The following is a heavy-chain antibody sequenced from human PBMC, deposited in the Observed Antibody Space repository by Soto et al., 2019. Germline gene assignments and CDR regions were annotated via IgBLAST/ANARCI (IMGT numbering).Heavy chain of an antibody. CDR2: MNPNSGNT. D-gene: IGHD5-12*01. Sequence: VKVSCKASGYTFTSYDINWVRQATGQGLEWMGWMNPNSGNTGYAQKFQGRVTMTRNTSISTAYMELSSLRSEDTAVYYCARGHGRDGYNPFDYWGQGTLVTVSS. J-gene: IGHJ4*02. CDR1: GYTFTSYD. CDR3: ARGHGRDGYNPFDY. V-gene: IGHV1-8*01.